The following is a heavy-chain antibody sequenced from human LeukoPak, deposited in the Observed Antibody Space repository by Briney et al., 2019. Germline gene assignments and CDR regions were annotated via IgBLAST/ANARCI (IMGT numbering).Heavy chain of an antibody. CDR3: AREPQEGKYYYYYYYMDV. CDR2: IYYSGST. D-gene: IGHD3-10*01. V-gene: IGHV4-39*07. Sequence: PSETLSLTCTVSGGSISSSSYYWGWIRQPPGKGLEWIGSIYYSGSTYYNPSLKSRVTMSVDTSKNQFSLKLSSVTAADTAVYYCAREPQEGKYYYYYYYMDVWGKGTTVTVSS. CDR1: GGSISSSSYY. J-gene: IGHJ6*03.